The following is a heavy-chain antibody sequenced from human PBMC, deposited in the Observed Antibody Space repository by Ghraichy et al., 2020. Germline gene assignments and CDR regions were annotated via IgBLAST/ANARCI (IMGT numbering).Heavy chain of an antibody. CDR3: ARGAIRAQLWPFDY. CDR1: GFIFSDYY. CDR2: ISSSGSAI. D-gene: IGHD5-18*01. Sequence: SCAASGFIFSDYYMSWIRQAPGKGLEWVSYISSSGSAIYYADSVKGRFTISRDNARNSLYLQMNSLRAEDTAVYYCARGAIRAQLWPFDYWGQGTLVTVSS. V-gene: IGHV3-11*01. J-gene: IGHJ4*02.